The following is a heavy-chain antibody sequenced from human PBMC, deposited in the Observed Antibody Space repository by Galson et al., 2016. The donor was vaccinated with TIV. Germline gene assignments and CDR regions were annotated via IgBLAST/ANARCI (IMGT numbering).Heavy chain of an antibody. CDR3: ARWTDSGSYYDYFHH. V-gene: IGHV4-31*03. J-gene: IGHJ1*01. D-gene: IGHD1-26*01. Sequence: LSLTCNVSGASISNDGYYWTWIRQASGKGLEWIGNVYNRGSTSYNPSLKSRVAISVDTATNQLSLRLNSVTAADTAVYFCARWTDSGSYYDYFHHWGQGTQVTVS. CDR1: GASISNDGYY. CDR2: VYNRGST.